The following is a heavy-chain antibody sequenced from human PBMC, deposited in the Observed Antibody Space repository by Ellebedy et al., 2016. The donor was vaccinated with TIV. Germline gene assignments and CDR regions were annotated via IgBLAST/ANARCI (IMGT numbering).Heavy chain of an antibody. V-gene: IGHV4-34*01. J-gene: IGHJ4*02. D-gene: IGHD6-19*01. CDR3: ARQSWQWLGFDY. Sequence: SETLSLXXAVYGGSFSGYYWSWIRQPPGKGLEWIGEINHSGSTNYNPSLKSRVTISVDTSKNQFSLKLSSVTAADTAVYYCARQSWQWLGFDYWGQGTLVTVSS. CDR2: INHSGST. CDR1: GGSFSGYY.